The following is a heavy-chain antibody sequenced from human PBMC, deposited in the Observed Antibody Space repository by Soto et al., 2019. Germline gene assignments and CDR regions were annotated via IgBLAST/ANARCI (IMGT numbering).Heavy chain of an antibody. V-gene: IGHV3-23*01. D-gene: IGHD1-26*01. CDR1: GFTFDSYA. CDR3: AKQGPGSLPPYCGTGWCHYAFDI. CDR2: ISGGGDGT. J-gene: IGHJ3*02. Sequence: EVQLLESGGGLVQPGGSLRLSCAASGFTFDSYAMNWVRQAPGKGLEWVSTISGGGDGTYYADSVKGRFTISRDNTQNPVYLQMNSLRVDDTAVYYCAKQGPGSLPPYCGTGWCHYAFDIWAQGTMVTVSS.